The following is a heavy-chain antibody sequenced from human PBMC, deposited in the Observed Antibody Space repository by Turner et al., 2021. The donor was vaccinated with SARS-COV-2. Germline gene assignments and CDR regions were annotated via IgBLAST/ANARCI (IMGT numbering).Heavy chain of an antibody. V-gene: IGHV3-48*03. CDR1: VFTFSSYE. CDR2: ISSSGSTI. CDR3: ARDDCSSTSCYITNWFDP. D-gene: IGHD2-2*01. Sequence: EVQLVESGGGFVQPGGSLRLSCAASVFTFSSYEMNWVRQAPGKGLEWVSYISSSGSTIYYADSVKGRFTISRDNAKNSLYLQMNSLRAEDTAVYYCARDDCSSTSCYITNWFDPWGQGTLVTVSS. J-gene: IGHJ5*02.